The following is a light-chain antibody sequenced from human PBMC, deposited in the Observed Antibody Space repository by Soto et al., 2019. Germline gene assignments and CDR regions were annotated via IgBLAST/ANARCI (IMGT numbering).Light chain of an antibody. Sequence: EIVMTQSPATLSVSPGERATLSCRASQSVSSNFAWSQQKPGQAPRLLIYGASTRATGIPARFSGSGSGTEFTLTISSLQSEDFAVYYCQQYKNWPLTFGGGTKVEIK. CDR3: QQYKNWPLT. CDR2: GAS. J-gene: IGKJ4*01. V-gene: IGKV3-15*01. CDR1: QSVSSN.